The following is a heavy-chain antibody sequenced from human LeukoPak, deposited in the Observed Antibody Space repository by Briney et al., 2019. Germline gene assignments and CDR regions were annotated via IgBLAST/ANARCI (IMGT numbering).Heavy chain of an antibody. CDR1: GYTFTSYD. CDR2: MNPNSGNT. D-gene: IGHD3-22*01. Sequence: ASVRVSCKASGYTFTSYDINWVRQATGQGLEWMGWMNPNSGNTDYAQKFQGRVTMTSNTSISTANMELSSLRSEDTAVYYCARGPYYYDSSGYSYWGQGTLVTVSS. V-gene: IGHV1-8*01. CDR3: ARGPYYYDSSGYSY. J-gene: IGHJ4*02.